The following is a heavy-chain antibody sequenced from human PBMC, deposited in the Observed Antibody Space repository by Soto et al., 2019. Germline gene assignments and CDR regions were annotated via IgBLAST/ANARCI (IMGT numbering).Heavy chain of an antibody. Sequence: GGSLRLSCAASGFTFSSYGMHWVRQAPGKGLEWVAVISYDGSNKYYADSVKGRFTISRDNSKNTLYLQMNSLRAEDTAVYYCAKERYTRFGGVITDYWGQGTLVTVSS. V-gene: IGHV3-30*18. CDR1: GFTFSSYG. J-gene: IGHJ4*02. CDR3: AKERYTRFGGVITDY. D-gene: IGHD1-1*01. CDR2: ISYDGSNK.